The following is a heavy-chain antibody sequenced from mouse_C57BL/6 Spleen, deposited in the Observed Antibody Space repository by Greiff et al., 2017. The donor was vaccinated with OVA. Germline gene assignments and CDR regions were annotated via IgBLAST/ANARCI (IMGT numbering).Heavy chain of an antibody. CDR3: ASLYGSSYNWYFDV. CDR2: IYPGDGDT. V-gene: IGHV1-82*01. Sequence: QVQLKQSGPELVKPGASVKISCKASGYAFSSSWMNWVKQRPGKGLEWIGRIYPGDGDTNYNGKFKGKATLTADKSSSTAYMQLSSLTSEDSAVYFCASLYGSSYNWYFDVWGTGTTVTVSS. J-gene: IGHJ1*03. D-gene: IGHD1-1*01. CDR1: GYAFSSSW.